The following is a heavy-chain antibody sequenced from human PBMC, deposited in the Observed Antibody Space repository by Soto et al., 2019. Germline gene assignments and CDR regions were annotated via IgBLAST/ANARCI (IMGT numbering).Heavy chain of an antibody. Sequence: PSETLSLTCTVSGGSISSGCYYWSWIRQHPGKGLEWIGSIYYSGSTYYNPSLKSRVTISVDTSKNQFSLKLSSVTAADTAVYYCARLSFDNWFDPWGQGTLVTVSS. CDR1: GGSISSGCYY. J-gene: IGHJ5*02. CDR2: IYYSGST. V-gene: IGHV4-39*01. CDR3: ARLSFDNWFDP. D-gene: IGHD3-3*02.